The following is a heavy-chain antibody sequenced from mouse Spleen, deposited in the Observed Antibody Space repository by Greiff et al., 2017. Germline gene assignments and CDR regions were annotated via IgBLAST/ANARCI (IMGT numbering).Heavy chain of an antibody. D-gene: IGHD1-3*01. CDR1: GYAFSSSW. CDR3: ARSKLTKDFDY. J-gene: IGHJ2*01. Sequence: VQLQQSGPELVKPGASVKISCKASGYAFSSSWMNWVKQRPGKGLEWIGRIYPGDGDTNYNGKFKGKATLTADKSSSTAYMQLSSLTSEDSAVYFCARSKLTKDFDYWGQGTTLTVSS. CDR2: IYPGDGDT. V-gene: IGHV1-82*01.